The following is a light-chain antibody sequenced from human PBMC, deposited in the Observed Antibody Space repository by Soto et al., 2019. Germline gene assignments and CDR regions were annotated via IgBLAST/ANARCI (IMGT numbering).Light chain of an antibody. Sequence: EIVLAQSPGTLSLSPGERATLSCRASQSVTNSFLAWYQQKPGQAPRLLIYGASRRATGIPDRLTGSGSGTDLTLTISKLEPEDFAVYYCQQYVSSPWAFGKGTKVEI. CDR2: GAS. J-gene: IGKJ1*01. CDR3: QQYVSSPWA. CDR1: QSVTNSF. V-gene: IGKV3-20*01.